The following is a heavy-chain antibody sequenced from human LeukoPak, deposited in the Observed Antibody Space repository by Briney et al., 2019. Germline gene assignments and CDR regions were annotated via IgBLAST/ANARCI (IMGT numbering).Heavy chain of an antibody. V-gene: IGHV4-31*03. D-gene: IGHD4/OR15-4a*01. Sequence: SETLSLTCTVSGGSISSGGDYWSWIRQHPGKGLEWIGYIYYSGTTYYNPSLRSRITISVDTSKSQFSLNLSSVTAADTAVYYSARAAWRGTNSRDAFDIWGQGTMVAVSS. CDR1: GGSISSGGDY. J-gene: IGHJ3*02. CDR2: IYYSGTT. CDR3: ARAAWRGTNSRDAFDI.